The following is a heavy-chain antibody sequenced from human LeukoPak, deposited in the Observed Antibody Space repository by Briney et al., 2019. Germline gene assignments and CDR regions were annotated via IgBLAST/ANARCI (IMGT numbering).Heavy chain of an antibody. V-gene: IGHV3-23*01. D-gene: IGHD2-21*01. J-gene: IGHJ6*02. CDR3: AKESGALWWTVDRYGMDV. Sequence: HAGGSLRLSCAASGFTFSSYAMSWVRQAPGKGLEWVSFISGSGDSTYYADSVKGRFTISRDNSKNTLYLQMNSLRAEDTAVYYCAKESGALWWTVDRYGMDVWGQGTTVTVSS. CDR2: ISGSGDST. CDR1: GFTFSSYA.